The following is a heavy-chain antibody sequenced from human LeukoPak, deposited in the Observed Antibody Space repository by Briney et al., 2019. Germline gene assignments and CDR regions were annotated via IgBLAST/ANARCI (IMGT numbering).Heavy chain of an antibody. CDR3: ARARDSSGYYYFKIGPFDY. CDR1: GGSISSYY. V-gene: IGHV4-59*12. D-gene: IGHD3-22*01. CDR2: IYYSGST. Sequence: SETLSLTCTVSGGSISSYYWSWIRQPPGKGLEWIGYIYYSGSTNYNPSLKSRVTISVDTSKNQFSLKLSSVTAADTAVYYCARARDSSGYYYFKIGPFDYWGQGTLVTVSS. J-gene: IGHJ4*02.